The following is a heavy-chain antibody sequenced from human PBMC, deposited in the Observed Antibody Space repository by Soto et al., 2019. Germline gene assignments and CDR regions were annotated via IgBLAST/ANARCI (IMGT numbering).Heavy chain of an antibody. CDR2: IYHSGST. CDR3: ARLLQLWSPYYYFDY. D-gene: IGHD5-18*01. CDR1: GYSISSGYY. J-gene: IGHJ4*02. Sequence: SETLSLTCAVSGYSISSGYYWGWIRQPPGKGLGWIGSIYHSGSTYYNPSLKSRVTISVDTSKNQFSLKLSSVTAADTAVYYCARLLQLWSPYYYFDYWGQGTLVTVSS. V-gene: IGHV4-38-2*01.